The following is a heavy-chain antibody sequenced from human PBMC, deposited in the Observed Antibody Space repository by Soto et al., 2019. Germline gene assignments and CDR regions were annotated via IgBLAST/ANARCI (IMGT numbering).Heavy chain of an antibody. J-gene: IGHJ6*03. V-gene: IGHV3-53*04. CDR2: IYSGGST. CDR3: ARAVGYYNYYYYYYMDV. CDR1: GFTVSSNY. Sequence: VQLVESGGGLVQPGGSLRLSCAASGFTVSSNYMSWVRQAPGKGLEWVSVIYSGGSTYYADSVKGRFTISRHNSKNTLYLQMNSLRAEDTAVYYCARAVGYYNYYYYYYMDVWGKGTTVTVSS. D-gene: IGHD3-3*01.